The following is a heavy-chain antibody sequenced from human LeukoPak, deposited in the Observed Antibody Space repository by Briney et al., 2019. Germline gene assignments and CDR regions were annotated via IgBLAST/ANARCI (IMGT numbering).Heavy chain of an antibody. CDR1: GGSISSYY. D-gene: IGHD3-16*01. CDR2: IYYSGST. CDR3: ARDVWPRADHWFDP. J-gene: IGHJ5*02. Sequence: SETLSLTCTVSGGSISSYYWSWIRQPPEKGLEWIGYIYYSGSTNYNPSLKSRVTISVDTSKNQFSLKLSSVTAADTAVYYCARDVWPRADHWFDPWGQGTLVTVSS. V-gene: IGHV4-59*01.